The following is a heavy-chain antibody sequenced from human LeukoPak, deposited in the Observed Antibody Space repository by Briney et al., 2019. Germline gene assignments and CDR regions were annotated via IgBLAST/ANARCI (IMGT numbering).Heavy chain of an antibody. D-gene: IGHD2-21*02. CDR2: IKQDGSEK. Sequence: QPGGSLRLSCAASGFTFSNYWMSWVRQAPGKGLEWVANIKQDGSEKYYVDSVKGRFTISRDNAKNSLYLQMNSLRAEDTAVYYCAREVTPYYWGQGTLVTVSS. CDR3: AREVTPYY. CDR1: GFTFSNYW. J-gene: IGHJ4*02. V-gene: IGHV3-7*01.